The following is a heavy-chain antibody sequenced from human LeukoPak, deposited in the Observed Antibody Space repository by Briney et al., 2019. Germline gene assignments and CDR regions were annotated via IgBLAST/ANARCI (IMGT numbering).Heavy chain of an antibody. V-gene: IGHV4-61*02. CDR3: ARDLLTAPYHEYNWFDP. Sequence: SQTLSLTCTVSGGSISSGSYYWSWIRQPAGKGLEWIGRIYTSGSTNYNPSLKSRVTISVDTSKNQFSLKLSSVTAADTAVYYCARDLLTAPYHEYNWFDPWGQGTLVTVSS. CDR1: GGSISSGSYY. J-gene: IGHJ5*02. D-gene: IGHD2-2*01. CDR2: IYTSGST.